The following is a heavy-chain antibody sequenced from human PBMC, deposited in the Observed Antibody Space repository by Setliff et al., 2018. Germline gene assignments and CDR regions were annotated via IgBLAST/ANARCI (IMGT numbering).Heavy chain of an antibody. CDR1: GGSISSGSDY. Sequence: SETLSLTCSVSGGSISSGSDYWTWIRQPAGKGLEWIGHIYTSGSTNYNPSLKSRVTISVDTSKNQFSLKLSSVTAADTAVYFCARDDPNHYDVSGYSVGYFDYWGLGTPVTVSS. J-gene: IGHJ4*02. CDR3: ARDDPNHYDVSGYSVGYFDY. CDR2: IYTSGST. V-gene: IGHV4-61*09. D-gene: IGHD3-22*01.